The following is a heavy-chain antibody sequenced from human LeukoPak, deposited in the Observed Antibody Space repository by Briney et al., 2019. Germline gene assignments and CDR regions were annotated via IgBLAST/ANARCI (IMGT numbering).Heavy chain of an antibody. CDR3: ARGGAARPDY. D-gene: IGHD6-6*01. CDR1: GFTFSSYS. V-gene: IGHV3-48*04. CDR2: ISSTSTNI. J-gene: IGHJ4*02. Sequence: GGSLRLSCAASGFTFSSYSMNWVRQAPGKGLEWVSYISSTSTNIAYADSVKGRFTISRDNVRNSLYLQINSLRVEDTSVYYCARGGAARPDYWGQGTMVTVSS.